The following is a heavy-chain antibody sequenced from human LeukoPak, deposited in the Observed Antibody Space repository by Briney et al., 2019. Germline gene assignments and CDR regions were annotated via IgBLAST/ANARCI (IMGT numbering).Heavy chain of an antibody. CDR2: ISYDGSSK. V-gene: IGHV3-30-3*01. Sequence: GRSLRLSCAASGFTFSSYAMHWVRQAPGKGLEWVAVISYDGSSKYYADSVKGRFTISRDNSKNTLYLQMNSLRAEDTAVYYCARDQYSYYDGTDLVDYWGQGTLVTVSS. CDR1: GFTFSSYA. D-gene: IGHD3-22*01. CDR3: ARDQYSYYDGTDLVDY. J-gene: IGHJ4*02.